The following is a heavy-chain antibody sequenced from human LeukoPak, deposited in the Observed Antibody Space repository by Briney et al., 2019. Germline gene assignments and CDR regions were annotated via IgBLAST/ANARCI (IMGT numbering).Heavy chain of an antibody. Sequence: GGSLRLSCAASGFTFSSYSMNWVRQAPGKGLEWVSYISSSSSTIYYADSVKGRFTISRDNSKNTLYLQMNSLRAEDTAVYYCARVMGSSWSTFDYWGQGTLVTVSS. J-gene: IGHJ4*02. CDR1: GFTFSSYS. D-gene: IGHD6-13*01. V-gene: IGHV3-48*01. CDR3: ARVMGSSWSTFDY. CDR2: ISSSSSTI.